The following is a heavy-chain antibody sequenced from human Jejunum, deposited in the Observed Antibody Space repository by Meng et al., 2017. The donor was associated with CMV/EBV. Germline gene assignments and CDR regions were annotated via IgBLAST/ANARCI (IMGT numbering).Heavy chain of an antibody. D-gene: IGHD3-9*01. CDR2: INAGNGNR. CDR3: ARIGDTLTGYYQYFPH. J-gene: IGHJ1*01. V-gene: IGHV1-3*01. CDR1: GYTFTTYA. Sequence: QGQLVQSGVEVKEPGASVKVSCKASGYTFTTYARHWVRQAPGKGLEWMGWINAGNGNRKYSQKFLGRVTITRDTSASTAYMELSSLRSEDTAVYYCARIGDTLTGYYQYFPHWGQGTLVTVSS.